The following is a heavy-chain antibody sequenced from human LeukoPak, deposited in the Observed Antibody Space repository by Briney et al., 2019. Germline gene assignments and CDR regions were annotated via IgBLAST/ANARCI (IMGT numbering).Heavy chain of an antibody. CDR3: ARASMIGTNFDY. J-gene: IGHJ4*02. CDR1: GFTFSSYD. CDR2: IGTAGDT. Sequence: GGSLRLSCAASGFTFSSYDMHWVRQATGKGLEWVSAIGTAGDTYYPGSVKGRFTISRENARNSLYLQMNSLRAGDTAVYYCARASMIGTNFDYWGQGTLVTVSS. D-gene: IGHD3-22*01. V-gene: IGHV3-13*01.